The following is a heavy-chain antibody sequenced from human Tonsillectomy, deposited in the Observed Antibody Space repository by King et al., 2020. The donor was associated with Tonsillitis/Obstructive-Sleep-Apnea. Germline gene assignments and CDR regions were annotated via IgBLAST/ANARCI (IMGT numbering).Heavy chain of an antibody. CDR2: IYPGDSDT. J-gene: IGHJ6*03. Sequence: VQLVQSGAEVKKPGESLKISCKGSGYSFTSYWIGWVRQMPGKGLEWMGIIYPGDSDTRYSPSFQGQVTISADKSISTAYLQWSSLKASDTAMYYCARHSQYYDILTGYYSLYYYYMDVWGKGTTVTVSS. D-gene: IGHD3-9*01. V-gene: IGHV5-51*01. CDR1: GYSFTSYW. CDR3: ARHSQYYDILTGYYSLYYYYMDV.